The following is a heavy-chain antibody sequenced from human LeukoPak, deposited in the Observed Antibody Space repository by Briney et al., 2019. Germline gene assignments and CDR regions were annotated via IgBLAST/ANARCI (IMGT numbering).Heavy chain of an antibody. CDR2: FDPEDGET. CDR1: GYTLTELS. J-gene: IGHJ4*02. V-gene: IGHV1-24*01. CDR3: ATGAVVHCSGGSCYSSAVTALHY. Sequence: GASVKVSCKVSGYTLTELSMHWVRQAPGKGLEWMGGFDPEDGETIYAQKFQGRVTMTEDTSTDTAYMELSSLRSEDTAVYYCATGAVVHCSGGSCYSSAVTALHYWGQGTLVTVSS. D-gene: IGHD2-15*01.